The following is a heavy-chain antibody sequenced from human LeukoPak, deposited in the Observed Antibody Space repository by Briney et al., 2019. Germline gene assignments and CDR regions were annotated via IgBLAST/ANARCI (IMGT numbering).Heavy chain of an antibody. D-gene: IGHD3-16*01. CDR3: AKEEGSGLYHYYYYYMDV. CDR1: GFTFSSYA. Sequence: GGSLRLSCAASGFTFSSYAMSWVRQAPGKGLEWVSSISDGGGRTYYADSVRGRFTISRDNSKNTLYLQMNSLRAEDTAVYYCAKEEGSGLYHYYYYYMDVWGKGTTVTISS. V-gene: IGHV3-23*01. J-gene: IGHJ6*03. CDR2: ISDGGGRT.